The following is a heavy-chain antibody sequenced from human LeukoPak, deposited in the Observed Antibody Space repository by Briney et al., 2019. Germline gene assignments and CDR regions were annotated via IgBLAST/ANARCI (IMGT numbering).Heavy chain of an antibody. CDR1: GGSISSSSYY. V-gene: IGHV4-39*07. J-gene: IGHJ6*02. D-gene: IGHD4-17*01. Sequence: PSETLSLTCTVSGGSISSSSYYWGWIRLPPGKGLEWIGSIYYSGSTYYNPSLKSRVTISVDTSKNQFSLKLSSVTAADTAVHYCARDPTPADGDYEEDYYYGMDVWGQGTTVTVSS. CDR2: IYYSGST. CDR3: ARDPTPADGDYEEDYYYGMDV.